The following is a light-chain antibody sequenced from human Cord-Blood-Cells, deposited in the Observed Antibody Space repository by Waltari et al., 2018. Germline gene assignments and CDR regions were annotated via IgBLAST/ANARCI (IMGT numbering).Light chain of an antibody. CDR3: QQYYSYPLT. CDR2: AAS. Sequence: AIRLPQSPSPLPASTGDRVTVTCRASQGISSYVAWYQQKPGKAPKLLIYAASTLQSGVPSRFSGSGSGTDCTLTISCLQSEDFATYYCQQYYSYPLTFGGGTKVEIK. J-gene: IGKJ4*01. CDR1: QGISSY. V-gene: IGKV1-8*01.